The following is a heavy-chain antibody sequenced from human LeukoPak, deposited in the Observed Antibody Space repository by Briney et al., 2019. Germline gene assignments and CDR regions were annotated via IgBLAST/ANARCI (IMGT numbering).Heavy chain of an antibody. V-gene: IGHV1-2*02. J-gene: IGHJ4*02. Sequence: ASVKVSCKASGYTFTGYYIHWVRQAPGQGLEWMGWINPNSGGTNYAQKFQGRVTMTRATSISTAYMELSRLRSDDTAVYYCARDWDIAVAFFDCWGQGTLVTVSS. CDR3: ARDWDIAVAFFDC. D-gene: IGHD6-19*01. CDR2: INPNSGGT. CDR1: GYTFTGYY.